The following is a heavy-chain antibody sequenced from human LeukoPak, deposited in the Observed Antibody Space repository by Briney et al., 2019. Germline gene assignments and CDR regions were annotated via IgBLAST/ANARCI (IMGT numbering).Heavy chain of an antibody. CDR1: GYTFTDYY. J-gene: IGHJ5*02. CDR2: INPSSGGT. CDR3: ARAAPRDYAGGSWFFDWFDP. Sequence: ASVTVSCKASGYTFTDYYVHWVRQAPGQGLEWMGWINPSSGGTNSAQQFQGRVTMARDTSTSTAYMELSRLPSDDTAMYYCARAAPRDYAGGSWFFDWFDPWGQGTLVTVSS. D-gene: IGHD2-15*01. V-gene: IGHV1-2*02.